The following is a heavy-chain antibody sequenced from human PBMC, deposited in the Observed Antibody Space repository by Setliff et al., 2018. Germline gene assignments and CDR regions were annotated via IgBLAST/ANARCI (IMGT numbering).Heavy chain of an antibody. J-gene: IGHJ4*02. D-gene: IGHD3-9*01. Sequence: PSETLSLTCTVTGGSFDSGTHYWSWIRQPAGKVPEWIELIQGTGNTNYNPSLQSRATISIDTSKNQISLKITSVTAADTALYSCAGTPARGTTWLSPFDYWGQGIQVTVSS. CDR1: GGSFDSGTHY. CDR3: AGTPARGTTWLSPFDY. V-gene: IGHV4-61*02. CDR2: IQGTGNT.